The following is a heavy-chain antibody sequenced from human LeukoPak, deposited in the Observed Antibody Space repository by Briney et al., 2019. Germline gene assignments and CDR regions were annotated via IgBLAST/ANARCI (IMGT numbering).Heavy chain of an antibody. J-gene: IGHJ3*02. Sequence: ASVTVSCKASGYTFTGYYMHWVRQAPGQGLEWMGWINPNSGGTNYAQKFQGWVTMTRDTSISTAYMELSRLRSDDTAVYYCARADGAVGDAFDIWGQGTMVTVSS. V-gene: IGHV1-2*04. CDR2: INPNSGGT. CDR1: GYTFTGYY. CDR3: ARADGAVGDAFDI. D-gene: IGHD6-19*01.